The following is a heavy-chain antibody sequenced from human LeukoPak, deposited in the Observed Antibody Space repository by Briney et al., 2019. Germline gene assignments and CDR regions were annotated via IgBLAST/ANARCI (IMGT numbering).Heavy chain of an antibody. CDR1: GYSISSGYY. D-gene: IGHD6-19*01. J-gene: IGHJ4*02. CDR2: IYHSGST. V-gene: IGHV4-38-2*02. Sequence: PSETLSLTCTIPGYSISSGYYWGWIRQPPGKGLEWIGSIYHSGSTYYNPSLKSRVTISLDTSENQFSLKPSSVTAADTAMYYCARDLYSSGWGYFDYWGQGTLVTVSS. CDR3: ARDLYSSGWGYFDY.